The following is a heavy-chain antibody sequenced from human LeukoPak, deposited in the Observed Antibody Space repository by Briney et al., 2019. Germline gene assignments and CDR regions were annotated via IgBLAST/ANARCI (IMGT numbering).Heavy chain of an antibody. CDR2: IYYSGST. CDR1: GGSISSSSYS. Sequence: SETLSLTCTVSGGSISSSSYSWGWIRHPPGKGLGGMGSIYYSGSTYYNPSLKSRVTISVDTSKNQFSLKLSSVTAADTAVYYCARGYYYYDSGGFDYWGQGTLVTVSS. V-gene: IGHV4-39*07. CDR3: ARGYYYYDSGGFDY. D-gene: IGHD3-22*01. J-gene: IGHJ4*02.